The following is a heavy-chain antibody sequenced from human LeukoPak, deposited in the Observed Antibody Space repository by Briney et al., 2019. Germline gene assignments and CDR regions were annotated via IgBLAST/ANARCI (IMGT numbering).Heavy chain of an antibody. CDR1: GGSFSGYY. D-gene: IGHD3-10*01. J-gene: IGHJ4*02. CDR3: ARQLGSGSYPPIDPLVPIDY. Sequence: SETLSLTCAVYGGSFSGYYWGWIRQPPGKGLEWIGSIYYSGSTYYNPSLKSRVTISVDTSKNQFSLKLSSVTAADTAVYYCARQLGSGSYPPIDPLVPIDYWGQGTLVTVSS. CDR2: IYYSGST. V-gene: IGHV4-39*01.